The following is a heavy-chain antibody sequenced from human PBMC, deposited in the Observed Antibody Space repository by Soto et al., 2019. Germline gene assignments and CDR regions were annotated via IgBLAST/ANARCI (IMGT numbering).Heavy chain of an antibody. CDR1: GFTFSSYA. V-gene: IGHV3-23*01. D-gene: IGHD6-19*01. J-gene: IGHJ6*02. CDR2: ISGSGGST. Sequence: AGGSLRLSCAASGFTFSSYAMSWARQAPGKGLEWVSAISGSGGSTYYADSVKGRFTISRDNSKNTLYLQMNSLRAEDTAVYYCAKENRQWLALGYYGMDVWGQGTTVTVSS. CDR3: AKENRQWLALGYYGMDV.